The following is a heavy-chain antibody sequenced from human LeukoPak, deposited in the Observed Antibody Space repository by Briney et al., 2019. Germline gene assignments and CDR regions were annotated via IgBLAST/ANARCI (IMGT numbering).Heavy chain of an antibody. D-gene: IGHD3-10*01. CDR1: GYTFTSYG. J-gene: IGHJ6*02. V-gene: IGHV1-18*01. CDR3: ARRSMVRGVIVDYYYGMDV. Sequence: ASVKVSCKASGYTFTSYGISWVRQAPGQGLEWMGWISAYNGNTNYAQKLQGRVTMTTDTSTSTAYMELRSLRSDDTAVYYCARRSMVRGVIVDYYYGMDVWGQGTLVTVSS. CDR2: ISAYNGNT.